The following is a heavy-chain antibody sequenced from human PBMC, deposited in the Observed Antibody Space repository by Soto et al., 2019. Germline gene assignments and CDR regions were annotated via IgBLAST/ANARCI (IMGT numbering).Heavy chain of an antibody. CDR3: ARYGSASNPGWFDP. D-gene: IGHD3-10*01. V-gene: IGHV4-59*01. CDR2: IYYSGST. J-gene: IGHJ5*02. Sequence: QVQLQESGPGLVKPSETLSLTCTVSGGSLSSYYWSWIRQPPGKGLEWIAHIYYSGSTDYNPSLKSRVTISVDTSKNQFSLKLNSVTAADAAVYYCARYGSASNPGWFDPWGQGTLVTVSS. CDR1: GGSLSSYY.